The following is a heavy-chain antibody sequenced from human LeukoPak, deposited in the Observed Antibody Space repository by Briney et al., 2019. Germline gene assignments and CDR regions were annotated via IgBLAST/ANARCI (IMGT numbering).Heavy chain of an antibody. CDR2: ISGWDRKT. J-gene: IGHJ4*02. V-gene: IGHV3-23*01. D-gene: IGHD3-10*01. CDR1: GLVLTNHA. CDR3: AKNFMVKSYIYS. Sequence: TGESLRLSCAVSGLVLTNHAIRWVRQASGGGRGWISVISGWDRKTEHVDSGKGRFTVPRHNSQHTVSVQMDSQRVDDTGIYYCAKNFMVKSYIYSWGQGIQVTVSS.